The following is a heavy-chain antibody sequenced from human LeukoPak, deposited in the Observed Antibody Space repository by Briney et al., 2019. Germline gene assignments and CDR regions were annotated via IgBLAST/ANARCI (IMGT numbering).Heavy chain of an antibody. CDR2: IRQDGSEK. D-gene: IGHD6-6*01. CDR1: GFTFSNYW. V-gene: IGHV3-7*01. CDR3: TRFSRSSSSNY. Sequence: GGSLRLSCAASGFTFSNYWMSWVRQAPGKGLEWVAIIRQDGSEKRYVDSVKGRFTISRDNAKNSLYLEMNSLRAEDTAVYYCTRFSRSSSSNYRGQGTLVTVSS. J-gene: IGHJ4*02.